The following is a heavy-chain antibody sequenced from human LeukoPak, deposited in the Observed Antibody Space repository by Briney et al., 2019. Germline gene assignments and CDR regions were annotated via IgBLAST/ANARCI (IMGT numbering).Heavy chain of an antibody. V-gene: IGHV3-66*01. CDR2: IYSDGTI. J-gene: IGHJ4*02. Sequence: GGSLRLSCAASGFTFSSYGMHWVRQVPGKGLEWVSVIYSDGTISYADSVKGRFTISRDNSENTLYLQMNSLRVEDTAVYYCAREVGGGASGQWGQGTLVTVSS. D-gene: IGHD3-16*01. CDR1: GFTFSSYG. CDR3: AREVGGGASGQ.